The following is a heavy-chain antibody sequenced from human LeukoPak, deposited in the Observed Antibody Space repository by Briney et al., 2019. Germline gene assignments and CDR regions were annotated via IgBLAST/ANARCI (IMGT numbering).Heavy chain of an antibody. V-gene: IGHV4-39*01. Sequence: PSETLSLTCSVSGGSISSSSYYWGWIRQPPGKGLEWIGSIYYSGSTYYNPSLKSRVTISVDTSKNQFSLKLSSVTAADTAVYYCARMIAAAGQHYFDYWGQGTLVTVSS. CDR2: IYYSGST. CDR1: GGSISSSSYY. D-gene: IGHD6-13*01. J-gene: IGHJ4*02. CDR3: ARMIAAAGQHYFDY.